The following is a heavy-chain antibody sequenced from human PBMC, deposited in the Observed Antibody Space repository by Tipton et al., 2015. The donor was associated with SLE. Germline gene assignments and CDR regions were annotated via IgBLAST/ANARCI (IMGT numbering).Heavy chain of an antibody. Sequence: QLVQSGPEVKKPGESLKISCKGSGYSFTSYWIGWVRQMPGKGLEWMGIIYPGDSDTRYSPSFQGQVTISADKSISTAYLQWSSLKASDTAMYYCARGGYDFWSAKDRYYFDYWGQGTLVTVSS. D-gene: IGHD3-3*01. CDR1: GYSFTSYW. CDR2: IYPGDSDT. CDR3: ARGGYDFWSAKDRYYFDY. V-gene: IGHV5-51*03. J-gene: IGHJ4*02.